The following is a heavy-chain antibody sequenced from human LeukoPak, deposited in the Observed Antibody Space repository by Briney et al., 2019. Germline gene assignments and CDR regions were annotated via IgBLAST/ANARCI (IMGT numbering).Heavy chain of an antibody. V-gene: IGHV4-30-4*01. Sequence: PSQTLSLTCTVSGGSINSGDYYWSWIRQPPGKGLEWIGYIYYSGSTYYNPSLKSRVTISVDTSKNQFSLKLSSVTAADTAVYYCARVAYYYDSSGYSQFDPWGQGTLVTVSS. CDR1: GGSINSGDYY. J-gene: IGHJ5*02. CDR2: IYYSGST. CDR3: ARVAYYYDSSGYSQFDP. D-gene: IGHD3-22*01.